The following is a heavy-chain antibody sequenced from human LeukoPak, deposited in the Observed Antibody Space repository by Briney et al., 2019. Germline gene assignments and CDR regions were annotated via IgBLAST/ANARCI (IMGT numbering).Heavy chain of an antibody. V-gene: IGHV1-2*02. J-gene: IGHJ4*02. CDR2: INPNSGGT. CDR1: GYTFTGYY. Sequence: ASVKVSCKASGYTFTGYYMHWVRQAPGQGLEWMGWINPNSGGTNYAQKFQGRVTMTRDTSISTAYMELSRLRSDDTAVYYCARDNYYGSGSYPSFVDYWGQGTLVTVSS. CDR3: ARDNYYGSGSYPSFVDY. D-gene: IGHD3-10*01.